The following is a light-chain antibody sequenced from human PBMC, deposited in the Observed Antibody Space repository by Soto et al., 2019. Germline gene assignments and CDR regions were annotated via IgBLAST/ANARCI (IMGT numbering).Light chain of an antibody. V-gene: IGKV1-12*01. Sequence: DIQMTQSPSSVSASVGDRVTITCRASQGISSWLARYQQKPGKAPKLLIYAASSLQRGVPPRCSGNGSGTDVTRTISSLQPEDFASYYCPQANSFPLTFGGGSRVDIK. J-gene: IGKJ4*01. CDR2: AAS. CDR1: QGISSW. CDR3: PQANSFPLT.